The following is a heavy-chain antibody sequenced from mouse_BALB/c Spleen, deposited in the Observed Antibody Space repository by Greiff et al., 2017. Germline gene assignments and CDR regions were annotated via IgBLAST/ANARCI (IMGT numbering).Heavy chain of an antibody. CDR3: ERQGEAY. J-gene: IGHJ3*01. CDR1: GFTFNTYA. CDR2: IRSKSNNYAT. Sequence: EVKLMESGGGLVQPKGSLKLSCAASGFTFNTYAMNWVRQAPGKGLEWVARIRSKSNNYATYYADSVKDRFTISRDDSQIMLYLQMNNLKTEDTAMYYCERQGEAYWGQGTLVTVSA. V-gene: IGHV10-1*02.